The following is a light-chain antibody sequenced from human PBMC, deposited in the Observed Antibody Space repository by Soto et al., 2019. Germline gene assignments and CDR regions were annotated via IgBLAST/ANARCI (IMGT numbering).Light chain of an antibody. CDR2: EVS. V-gene: IGLV2-14*03. CDR1: SSDAGGYNF. Sequence: QSALTQPASVFGSPGQSITFSCTGTSSDAGGYNFVSWYQQHTGKAPKLMIYEVSSRPSVVSNRFSGSKSGNTASLTISGLQPEDEADYYCSSYTTSSTVVFGTGTKVTVL. J-gene: IGLJ1*01. CDR3: SSYTTSSTVV.